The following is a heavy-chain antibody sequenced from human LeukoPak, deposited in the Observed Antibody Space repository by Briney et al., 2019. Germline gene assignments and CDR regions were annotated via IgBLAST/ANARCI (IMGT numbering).Heavy chain of an antibody. V-gene: IGHV3-15*01. J-gene: IGHJ4*02. CDR3: TTVCCGGDSAHY. D-gene: IGHD2-21*02. CDR2: IKSKTDGGTT. CDR1: GFTFSNAW. Sequence: KARGSLRLSCEASGFTFSNAWMSWVRQAPGKGLEWVGRIKSKTDGGTTDYAAPVKGRFTISRDDSKNTVYLQMNSLKTEDTAVYYCTTVCCGGDSAHYWGQGTLVTVSS.